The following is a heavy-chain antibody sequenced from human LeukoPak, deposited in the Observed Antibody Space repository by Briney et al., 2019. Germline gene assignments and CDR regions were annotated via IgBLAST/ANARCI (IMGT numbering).Heavy chain of an antibody. Sequence: ASVKVSCKVSGYTLTELSMHWVRQAPGKGLEWMGGFDPEDGETIYAQKFQGRVTMTEDTSTDTAYMEPSSLRSEDTAVYYCATPPIRSYQTGYYFDYWGQGTLVTVSS. V-gene: IGHV1-24*01. CDR2: FDPEDGET. J-gene: IGHJ4*02. CDR1: GYTLTELS. CDR3: ATPPIRSYQTGYYFDY. D-gene: IGHD1-26*01.